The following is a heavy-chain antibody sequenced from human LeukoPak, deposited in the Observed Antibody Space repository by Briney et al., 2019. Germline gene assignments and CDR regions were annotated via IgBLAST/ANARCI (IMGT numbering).Heavy chain of an antibody. Sequence: PSETLSLTCAVYGGSFSGYYWSWIRQPPGKGLEWIGEINHSGSTNYNPSLKSRVTISVDRSKNQFSLKLSSVTAADTAVYYCARRSSGPFDYWGQGTLVTVSS. V-gene: IGHV4-34*01. CDR3: ARRSSGPFDY. CDR2: INHSGST. J-gene: IGHJ4*02. D-gene: IGHD3-22*01. CDR1: GGSFSGYY.